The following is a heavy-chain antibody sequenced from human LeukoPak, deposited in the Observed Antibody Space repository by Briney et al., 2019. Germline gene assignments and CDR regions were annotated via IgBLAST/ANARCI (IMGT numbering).Heavy chain of an antibody. D-gene: IGHD3-10*01. Sequence: PGGSLRLSCAASGFAFSRSGMHWVRQAPGKGLEWVAVVWYDGSNKHYADSVKGRFTISRDNSKNTLYVQMNSLRAEDTAVYYCARPLEFYYGSGDYWGQGTLVTVSS. V-gene: IGHV3-33*01. J-gene: IGHJ4*02. CDR1: GFAFSRSG. CDR3: ARPLEFYYGSGDY. CDR2: VWYDGSNK.